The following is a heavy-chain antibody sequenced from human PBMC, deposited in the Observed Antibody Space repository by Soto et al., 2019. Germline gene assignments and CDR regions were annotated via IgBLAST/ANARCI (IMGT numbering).Heavy chain of an antibody. CDR2: INWNSGSI. CDR3: VKDLERNTMIAVIITAFDS. Sequence: EVHLVESGGGLVQPGRSLRLSCAASGFTVDDYAMHWVRQTPGKGLEWVAGINWNSGSIGYADAVKGRFTISRDNAKNSLFLQMNSLRPEDTALYYCVKDLERNTMIAVIITAFDSWGQGTLVTVSS. CDR1: GFTVDDYA. V-gene: IGHV3-9*01. D-gene: IGHD3-22*01. J-gene: IGHJ4*02.